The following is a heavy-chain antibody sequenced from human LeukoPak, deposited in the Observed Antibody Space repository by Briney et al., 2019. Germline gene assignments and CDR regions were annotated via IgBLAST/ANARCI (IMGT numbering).Heavy chain of an antibody. CDR1: GYSFTGYW. CDR3: ARPITGGRMTGTVKTDY. Sequence: GESLKISCKGSGYSFTGYWIGWVRQMPGKGLEWMGIIYPGDSDTRYSPSFQGQVTTSADKSTSTAYLQWNSLKASDTAMYYCARPITGGRMTGTVKTDYWGQGTLVTVSS. D-gene: IGHD1/OR15-1a*01. V-gene: IGHV5-51*01. J-gene: IGHJ4*02. CDR2: IYPGDSDT.